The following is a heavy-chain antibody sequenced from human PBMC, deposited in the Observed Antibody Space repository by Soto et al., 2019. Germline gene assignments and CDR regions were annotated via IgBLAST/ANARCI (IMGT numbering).Heavy chain of an antibody. CDR3: VKDGSSGWPYYYGLDV. J-gene: IGHJ6*02. CDR1: GFTFSSYG. D-gene: IGHD6-19*01. Sequence: GGSLRLSCAASGFTFSSYGMHWVRQAPGKGLEWVAVISYDGRNRYYADSVKGRFTISRDNSKNTLYLQMSSLRAEDTAVYYCVKDGSSGWPYYYGLDVWGQGTTVTVSS. V-gene: IGHV3-30*18. CDR2: ISYDGRNR.